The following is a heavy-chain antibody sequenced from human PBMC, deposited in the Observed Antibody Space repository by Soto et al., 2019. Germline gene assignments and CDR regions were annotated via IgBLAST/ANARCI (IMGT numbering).Heavy chain of an antibody. CDR3: AADPGWSSGYYSNAFDI. Sequence: SVKVSCKASGFTFTSSAMQWVRQARGQRLEWIGWIVVGSGNTNYAQKFQERVTITRDMSTSTAYMELSSLRSEDTAVYYCAADPGWSSGYYSNAFDIWGQGTMVTVSS. V-gene: IGHV1-58*02. J-gene: IGHJ3*02. CDR1: GFTFTSSA. D-gene: IGHD3-22*01. CDR2: IVVGSGNT.